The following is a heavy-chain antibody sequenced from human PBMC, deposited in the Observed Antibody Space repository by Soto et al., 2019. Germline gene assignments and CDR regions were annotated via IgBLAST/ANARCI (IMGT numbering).Heavy chain of an antibody. D-gene: IGHD1-7*01. CDR1: GHKLNSSD. CDR3: ARSGARALGGNYYFDH. V-gene: IGHV1-18*01. J-gene: IGHJ4*02. CDR2: ISAYNGNT. Sequence: GASVKVSCKASGHKLNSSDLSWVRQAPGQGLEWVRWISAYNGNTNYAQKFQGRVTMTADTSTSTGDLELMSLRSDDTAVYYCARSGARALGGNYYFDHWGRGTLVTVSS.